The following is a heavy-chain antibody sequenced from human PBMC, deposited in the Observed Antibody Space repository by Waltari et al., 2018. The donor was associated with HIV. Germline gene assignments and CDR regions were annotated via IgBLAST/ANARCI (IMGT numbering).Heavy chain of an antibody. CDR2: IGFDGVNK. J-gene: IGHJ4*02. Sequence: QVQLVESGGGVVQPGRSLRLPCAASGFTFTSYGLHWVRQAPGKGLDGVAVIGFDGVNKYYADSVKGRFTISRDNSKNTLYLQMNSLRAEDTAVYYCARHPTPFTGYNSFDYWGQGTLVTVSS. CDR3: ARHPTPFTGYNSFDY. D-gene: IGHD5-12*01. V-gene: IGHV3-33*01. CDR1: GFTFTSYG.